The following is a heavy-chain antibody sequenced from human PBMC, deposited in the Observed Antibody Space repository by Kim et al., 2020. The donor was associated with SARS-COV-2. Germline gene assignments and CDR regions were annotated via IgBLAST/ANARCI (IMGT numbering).Heavy chain of an antibody. CDR1: GYTLTELS. Sequence: ASVKVSCKVSGYTLTELSMHWVRQAHGKGLEWMGGFDPEDGETIYAQKFQGRVTMTEDTSTDTAYMDLSSLRSEDMAVYYCATLDSSGYYKEYYFDYWGQGTLVTVSS. CDR2: FDPEDGET. CDR3: ATLDSSGYYKEYYFDY. J-gene: IGHJ4*02. V-gene: IGHV1-24*01. D-gene: IGHD3-22*01.